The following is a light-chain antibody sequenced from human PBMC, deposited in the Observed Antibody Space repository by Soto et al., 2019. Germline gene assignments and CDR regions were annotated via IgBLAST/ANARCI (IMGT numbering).Light chain of an antibody. Sequence: QAVVTQEPSFSVSPGGTVTLTCGLSSGSVSISYYPSWYQQTPGQAPRPLIYSTDSRSSGVPDRFSGSILGSKAALTITGAQADDESDYYCVLYMGGGISVFGGGTKLTVL. CDR3: VLYMGGGISV. CDR2: STD. J-gene: IGLJ2*01. V-gene: IGLV8-61*01. CDR1: SGSVSISYY.